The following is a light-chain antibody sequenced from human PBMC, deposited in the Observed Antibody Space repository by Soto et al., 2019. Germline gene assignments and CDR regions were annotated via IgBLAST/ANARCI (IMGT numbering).Light chain of an antibody. CDR1: QSINSN. J-gene: IGKJ4*01. CDR3: QQYNNWPRAT. CDR2: RAS. V-gene: IGKV3-15*01. Sequence: IVMTQSPATLSVSLGERATLSCRASQSINSNLAWYQQKPGQAPRLLMFRASIRAAGFPARFSGSGSGIEFNITISSLQSEDSAVYYCQQYNNWPRATFGGGTKVDIK.